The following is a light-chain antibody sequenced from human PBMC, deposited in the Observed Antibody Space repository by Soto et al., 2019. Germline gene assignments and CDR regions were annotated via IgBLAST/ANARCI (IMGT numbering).Light chain of an antibody. CDR1: QSVSSYS. V-gene: IGKV3-20*01. CDR3: QQYDSSPRT. J-gene: IGKJ1*01. Sequence: ENVLTQSPGTLSLSPGERATLSCRASQSVSSYSLAWYQQKPGQAPRLVMYGTSNRATGIPDRFSGSGSGTDFTLTISILEPEDFAVYDCQQYDSSPRTLGQGTKVEIK. CDR2: GTS.